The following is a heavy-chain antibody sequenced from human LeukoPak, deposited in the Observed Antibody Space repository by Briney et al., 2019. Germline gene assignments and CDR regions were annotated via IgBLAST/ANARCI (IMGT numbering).Heavy chain of an antibody. CDR3: ARGPRSVGGRTFGYYYGMDV. CDR1: GFTFSSYG. Sequence: PGGSLRLSCAASGFTFSSYGMHWVRQAPGKGLEWVAVIWYDGSNKYYADSVKGRFTISRDNSKNTLYLQMNSLRAEDTAVYYCARGPRSVGGRTFGYYYGMDVWGQGTTVTVSS. J-gene: IGHJ6*02. D-gene: IGHD4-23*01. V-gene: IGHV3-33*01. CDR2: IWYDGSNK.